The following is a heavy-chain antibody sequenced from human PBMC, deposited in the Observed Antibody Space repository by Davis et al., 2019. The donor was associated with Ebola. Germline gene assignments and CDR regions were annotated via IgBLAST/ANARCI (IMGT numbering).Heavy chain of an antibody. CDR3: ARTVTMVQGTGWFDP. CDR1: GYIPTSHG. V-gene: IGHV1-18*01. D-gene: IGHD3-10*01. Sequence: VSVTVSRMASGYIPTSHGISRVRQAPGQGLEWMGWISAYNGNTHYAQKLQGRVTMTTDTSTSTAYMELRSLRSDDTAVYYCARTVTMVQGTGWFDPWGQGTLVTASS. CDR2: ISAYNGNT. J-gene: IGHJ5*02.